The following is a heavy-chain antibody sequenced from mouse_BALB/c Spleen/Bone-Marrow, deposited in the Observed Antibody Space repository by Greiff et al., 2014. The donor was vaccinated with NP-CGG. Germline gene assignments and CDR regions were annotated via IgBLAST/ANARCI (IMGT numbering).Heavy chain of an antibody. J-gene: IGHJ3*01. D-gene: IGHD2-3*01. CDR1: GFDFNRYW. CDR2: INPDSSTI. Sequence: EVHLVESGGGLVQPGGSLKLSCAASGFDFNRYWMTWVRQAPGKGLEWIGEINPDSSTINYTPSLKDKFIISRDNAKNTLYLQMSKVRSEDTGLYYCTRNGYYGWSAYWGQGTLVTVSA. V-gene: IGHV4-1*02. CDR3: TRNGYYGWSAY.